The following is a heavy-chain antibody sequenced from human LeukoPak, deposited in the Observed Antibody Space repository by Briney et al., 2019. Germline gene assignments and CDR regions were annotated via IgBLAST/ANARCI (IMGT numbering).Heavy chain of an antibody. CDR3: ARQMEGEPGSFDF. V-gene: IGHV1-69*13. CDR2: LMPQYETT. J-gene: IGHJ4*02. Sequence: ASVKVSCKASGVTFSTNSFSWVRQAPGQGPEWMGGLMPQYETTFYAQSFQGRVTITADDSTSTLYMELSRLRSEDTAMYYCARQMEGEPGSFDFWGQGTLVTVSS. CDR1: GVTFSTNS. D-gene: IGHD1-14*01.